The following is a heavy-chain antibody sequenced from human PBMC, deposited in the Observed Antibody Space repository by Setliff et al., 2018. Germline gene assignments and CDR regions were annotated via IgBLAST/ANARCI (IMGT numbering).Heavy chain of an antibody. J-gene: IGHJ5*02. CDR3: ASGVRGVLNWFDP. V-gene: IGHV4-30-4*08. CDR2: IHNSGTT. Sequence: SETLSLTCTVSGDSISSDNYYWGWLRQPPGKGLEWIGYIHNSGTTFYTPSLKSRLTISVDTSKNKFSLDLSSVTAADTAVYYCASGVRGVLNWFDPWGQGTLVTVSS. CDR1: GDSISSDNYY. D-gene: IGHD3-10*01.